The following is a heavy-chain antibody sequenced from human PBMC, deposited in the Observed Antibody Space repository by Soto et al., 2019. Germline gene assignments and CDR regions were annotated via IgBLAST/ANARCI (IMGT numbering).Heavy chain of an antibody. V-gene: IGHV1-45*02. J-gene: IGHJ4*02. CDR3: ANVPYCTNGVCYPDY. CDR1: GYTFTYRY. CDR2: ITPFNGNT. D-gene: IGHD2-8*01. Sequence: KISCKGSGYTFTYRYLHWVRQAPGQALEWMGWITPFNGNTNYAQKFQDRVTITRDRSMSTAYMELSSLRSEDTAMYYCANVPYCTNGVCYPDYWGQGTLVTVSS.